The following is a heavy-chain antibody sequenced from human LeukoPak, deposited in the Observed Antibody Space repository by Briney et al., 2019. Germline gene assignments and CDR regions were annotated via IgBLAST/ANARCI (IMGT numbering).Heavy chain of an antibody. CDR1: GFTFSDYY. CDR2: ISNSGSTI. J-gene: IGHJ6*02. D-gene: IGHD6-13*01. V-gene: IGHV3-11*01. Sequence: GGSLRLSCAASGFTFSDYYMSWIRQAPGKGLEWVSYISNSGSTIYYADSVKGRFTISRDNAKNTLYLQMNSLRAEDTAVYYCAKVGPYSSSWFDFYYYSMDVWGQGTTVTVSS. CDR3: AKVGPYSSSWFDFYYYSMDV.